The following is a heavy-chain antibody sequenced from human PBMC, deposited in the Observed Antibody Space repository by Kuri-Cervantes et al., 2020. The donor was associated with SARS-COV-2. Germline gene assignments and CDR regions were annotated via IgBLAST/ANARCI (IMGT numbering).Heavy chain of an antibody. CDR3: ARGFYYDSSGPAGGVDYMDV. Sequence: GGSLRLSCTVSGGSLGSGDYFWNWVRQAPGKGLEWVSSISSSSSYIYYADSVKGRFTISRDNAKNSLYLQMNSLRAEDTAVYYCARGFYYDSSGPAGGVDYMDVWGKGTTVTVSS. CDR1: GGSLGSGDY. V-gene: IGHV3-21*01. J-gene: IGHJ6*03. D-gene: IGHD3-22*01. CDR2: ISSSSSYI.